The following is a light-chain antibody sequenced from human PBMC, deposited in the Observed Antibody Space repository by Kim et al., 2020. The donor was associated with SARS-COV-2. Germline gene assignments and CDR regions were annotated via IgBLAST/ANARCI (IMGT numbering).Light chain of an antibody. J-gene: IGLJ3*02. Sequence: QSAVTQPPSASATPGQRVTISCSGSSSNIGKNTANWFQQLPGTAPKLLISTYNQRPSGIPDRFSGSKSGTSASLVISGLQSEDEADYYCAVWDDILSSLVFGGGTQLTVL. V-gene: IGLV1-44*01. CDR2: TYN. CDR3: AVWDDILSSLV. CDR1: SSNIGKNT.